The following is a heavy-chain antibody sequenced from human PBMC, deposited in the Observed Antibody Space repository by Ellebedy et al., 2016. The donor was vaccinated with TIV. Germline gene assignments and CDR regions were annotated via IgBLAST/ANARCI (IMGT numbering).Heavy chain of an antibody. V-gene: IGHV4-34*01. CDR2: VNHRGIT. J-gene: IGHJ5*02. CDR1: LPSLSGYT. D-gene: IGHD3-10*01. CDR3: ASGSMVRGLAA. Sequence: SETLSLTXEVDLPSLSGYTWAWVRQPPGKGLEWIGDVNHRGITRYISSLNSRAIISLDTAKKQFSLNITSVTAADTAVYFCASGSMVRGLAAWGQGTLVTVSS.